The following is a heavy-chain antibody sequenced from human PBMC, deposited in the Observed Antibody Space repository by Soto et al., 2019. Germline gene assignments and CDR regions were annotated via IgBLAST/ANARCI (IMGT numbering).Heavy chain of an antibody. CDR2: IYYSGST. CDR3: ARALVLEWTVNAFDI. D-gene: IGHD3-3*01. V-gene: IGHV4-31*03. J-gene: IGHJ3*02. Sequence: QVQLQESGPGLVKPSQTLSLTCTVSGGSISSGGYYWSWIRQHPGKGLEWIGYIYYSGSTYYNPSLKSRVTIXXDXSXXQFSLKLSSVTAADTAVYYCARALVLEWTVNAFDIWGQGTMVTVSS. CDR1: GGSISSGGYY.